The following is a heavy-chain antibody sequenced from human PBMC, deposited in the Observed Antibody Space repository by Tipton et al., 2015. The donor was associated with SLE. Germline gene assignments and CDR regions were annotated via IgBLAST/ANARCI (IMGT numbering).Heavy chain of an antibody. CDR3: ARAMAGTFDY. Sequence: TLSPTCAVSGYSISSGYYWGWIRQPPGKGLEWIGSIYHSGSTYYNPSLKSRVTISVDTSKNQFSLKLSSVTAADTAVYYCARAMAGTFDYLGQGTLVTVSS. D-gene: IGHD6-19*01. V-gene: IGHV4-38-2*01. CDR2: IYHSGST. J-gene: IGHJ4*02. CDR1: GYSISSGYY.